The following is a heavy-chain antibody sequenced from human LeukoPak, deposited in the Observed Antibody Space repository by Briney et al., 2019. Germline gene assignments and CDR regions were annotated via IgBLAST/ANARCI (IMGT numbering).Heavy chain of an antibody. CDR2: IYTSGST. D-gene: IGHD3-3*01. CDR3: ARDQPPYYDFWSGGFDP. V-gene: IGHV4-4*07. CDR1: GCSISSYY. Sequence: SETLSLTCTVSGCSISSYYWSWIRQPAGKGLEWIGRIYTSGSTNYNPSLKSRVTMSVDTSKNQFSLKLSSVTAADTAVYYCARDQPPYYDFWSGGFDPWGQGTLVTVSS. J-gene: IGHJ5*02.